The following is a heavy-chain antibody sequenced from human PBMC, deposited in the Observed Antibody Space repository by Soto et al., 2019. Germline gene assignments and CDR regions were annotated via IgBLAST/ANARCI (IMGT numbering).Heavy chain of an antibody. Sequence: LRLSCAASGFIFSNYAMSWVRQAPGKGLEWVSAITGTGGSTYYADSVKGRFTISRDNSKNTLYLQMNSLRAEDTAVYYCEKELIKWTKGNNSLYYFDYWGQGTLGTVAS. D-gene: IGHD2-8*01. CDR2: ITGTGGST. J-gene: IGHJ4*02. V-gene: IGHV3-23*01. CDR1: GFIFSNYA. CDR3: EKELIKWTKGNNSLYYFDY.